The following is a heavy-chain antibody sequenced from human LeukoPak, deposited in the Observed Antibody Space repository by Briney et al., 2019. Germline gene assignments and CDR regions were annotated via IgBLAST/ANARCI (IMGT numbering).Heavy chain of an antibody. CDR2: IKQDGSDK. CDR3: ANGGTYSSGP. D-gene: IGHD3-22*01. CDR1: GFTFTKYW. V-gene: IGHV3-7*01. J-gene: IGHJ5*02. Sequence: PGGSLRLSCAASGFTFTKYWMTWVRQAPGKGLEWVGNIKQDGSDKNYMDSVKGRFTISRDNTKNSVYLQMSSLRAEDTAVYYCANGGTYSSGPWGQGTLVTVSS.